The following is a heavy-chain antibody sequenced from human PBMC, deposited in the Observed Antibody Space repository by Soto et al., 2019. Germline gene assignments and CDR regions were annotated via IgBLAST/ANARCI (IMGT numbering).Heavy chain of an antibody. CDR2: IYYSGST. Sequence: SETLSLTCTVSGGSISSSSYYWGWIRQPPGKGLEWIGSIYYSGSTYYNPSLKSRVTISVDTSKNQFSLKLSSVTAADTAVYYCARHSAVRGVFDYWGQGTLVTVSS. CDR1: GGSISSSSYY. J-gene: IGHJ4*02. CDR3: ARHSAVRGVFDY. D-gene: IGHD3-10*01. V-gene: IGHV4-39*01.